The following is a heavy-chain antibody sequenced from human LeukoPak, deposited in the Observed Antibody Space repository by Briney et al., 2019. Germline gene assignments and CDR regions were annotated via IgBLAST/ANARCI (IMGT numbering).Heavy chain of an antibody. V-gene: IGHV4-59*01. CDR3: ASSPDGDYDNWFDP. J-gene: IGHJ5*02. CDR2: IYYSGST. D-gene: IGHD4-17*01. CDR1: GGSISSYY. Sequence: SETLSLTCTVSGGSISSYYWSWIRQPPGKGLEWIGYIYYSGSTNYNPSLKSRVTISVDTSKNQFSLKLSSVTAADTAVYYCASSPDGDYDNWFDPWGQGTLVTVSS.